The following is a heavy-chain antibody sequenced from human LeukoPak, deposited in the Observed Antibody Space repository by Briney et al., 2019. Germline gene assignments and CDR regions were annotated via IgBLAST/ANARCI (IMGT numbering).Heavy chain of an antibody. J-gene: IGHJ4*02. D-gene: IGHD6-13*01. CDR1: GGSFSGYY. CDR2: INHSGST. CDR3: ARQGLIAAARAIDY. Sequence: SETLSLTCAVYGGSFSGYYWSWIRQPPGKGLEWIGKINHSGSTNYNPSLKSRVTISVDTSKNQFSLKLSSVTAADTAVYYCARQGLIAAARAIDYWGQGTLVTVSS. V-gene: IGHV4-34*01.